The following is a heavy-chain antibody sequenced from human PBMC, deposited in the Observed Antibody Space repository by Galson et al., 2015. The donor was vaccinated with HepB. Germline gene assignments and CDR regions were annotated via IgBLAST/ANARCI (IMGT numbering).Heavy chain of an antibody. Sequence: SLRLSCAASGFTFSSYGMHWVRQAPGKGLEWVAFIRDDGSKKYYADSVKGRFTISRDNSKNTLYLQMNSLRAEDTAVYYCAKLAPIRFGELLGYFDYWGHGTLVTASS. CDR2: IRDDGSKK. J-gene: IGHJ4*01. CDR1: GFTFSSYG. D-gene: IGHD3-10*01. V-gene: IGHV3-30*02. CDR3: AKLAPIRFGELLGYFDY.